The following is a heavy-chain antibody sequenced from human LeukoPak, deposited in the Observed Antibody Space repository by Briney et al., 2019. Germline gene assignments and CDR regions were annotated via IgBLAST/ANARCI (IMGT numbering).Heavy chain of an antibody. CDR2: IYYRGST. CDR3: ARHDYSNYPPNNWFDP. CDR1: GASISSYY. J-gene: IGHJ5*02. D-gene: IGHD4-4*01. V-gene: IGHV4-59*08. Sequence: PSETLSLTCTVSGASISSYYWSWIRQPPGKGLEWIGYIYYRGSTSYNPSLKSRVTISVDASKDQFSLKLSSVTAADTAVYYCARHDYSNYPPNNWFDPWGQGILVTVSS.